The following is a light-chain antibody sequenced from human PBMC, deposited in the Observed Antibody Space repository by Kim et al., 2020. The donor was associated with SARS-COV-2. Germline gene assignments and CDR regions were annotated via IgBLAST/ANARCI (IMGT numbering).Light chain of an antibody. CDR2: EVY. V-gene: IGLV2-11*01. J-gene: IGLJ2*01. CDR3: SSYGDTHTVV. CDR1: SSDVGGHNY. Sequence: QSALTQPRSVSGSPGQSVTISCTGTSSDVGGHNYVCWYQQQPGKAPKLMMYEVYKRPSGVPDRFSGSKSGNTASLTISGLQAEDEADYYCSSYGDTHTVVFGGGTKVTVL.